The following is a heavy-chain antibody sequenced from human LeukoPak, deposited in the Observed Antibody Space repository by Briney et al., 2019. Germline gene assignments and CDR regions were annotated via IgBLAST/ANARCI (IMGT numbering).Heavy chain of an antibody. CDR1: GGFFSGYY. V-gene: IGHV4-34*01. Sequence: PSETLSLTCAVYGGFFSGYYWSWIRQPPGKGLEWIGEINHSGSTNYNPSLKSRVTISVDTSKNQFSLKLSSVTAADTAVYYCASSTVTSRDTDYWGQGTLVTVSS. CDR3: ASSTVTSRDTDY. CDR2: INHSGST. J-gene: IGHJ4*02. D-gene: IGHD4-17*01.